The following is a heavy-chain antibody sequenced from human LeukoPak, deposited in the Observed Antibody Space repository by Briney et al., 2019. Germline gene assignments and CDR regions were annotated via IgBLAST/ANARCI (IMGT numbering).Heavy chain of an antibody. Sequence: GGSLRLSCAASGFTFSSYCMTWVRQAPGKGLEWVANIKEDGSEKYYVDSVKGRFTISRDNAKNSLYLQMNSLRAEDTAVYFCARDPYDSSGYGAFDMWGQGTMVTVSS. CDR2: IKEDGSEK. V-gene: IGHV3-7*01. D-gene: IGHD3-22*01. J-gene: IGHJ3*02. CDR3: ARDPYDSSGYGAFDM. CDR1: GFTFSSYC.